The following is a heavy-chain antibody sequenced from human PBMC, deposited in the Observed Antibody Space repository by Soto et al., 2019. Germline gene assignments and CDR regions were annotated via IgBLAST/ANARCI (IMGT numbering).Heavy chain of an antibody. Sequence: QLQLQGSGPGLVKPSETVSLTCTVSGGSISSGSYYWGWIRQPPGKGLEWIASMHNSGYTYYNPSLKSRVTISVDTSKNQFSLKLSSVTAADTSVYYCAKRPPRVGFDSWGQGTLVTVSS. D-gene: IGHD1-26*01. V-gene: IGHV4-39*01. J-gene: IGHJ4*02. CDR2: MHNSGYT. CDR3: AKRPPRVGFDS. CDR1: GGSISSGSYY.